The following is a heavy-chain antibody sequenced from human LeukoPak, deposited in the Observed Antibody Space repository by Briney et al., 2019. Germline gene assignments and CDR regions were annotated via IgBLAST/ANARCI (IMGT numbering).Heavy chain of an antibody. Sequence: GGSLRLSCAASGFTFRDYYMTWIRQAPGKGLEWVSFISRTGSTIYYADSVKGRFTISRDNAKNSLYLQMNSLGAEDTAMYYCAGGGEGVYDSSGSYYPRGYHYGMDVWGQGTTVTVSS. D-gene: IGHD3-22*01. V-gene: IGHV3-11*01. CDR3: AGGGEGVYDSSGSYYPRGYHYGMDV. J-gene: IGHJ6*02. CDR1: GFTFRDYY. CDR2: ISRTGSTI.